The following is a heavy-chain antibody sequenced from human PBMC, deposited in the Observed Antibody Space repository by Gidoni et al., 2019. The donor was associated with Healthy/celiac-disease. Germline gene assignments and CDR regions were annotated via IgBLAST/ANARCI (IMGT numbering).Heavy chain of an antibody. CDR2: IKSKTDGGTT. Sequence: EVQLVESGGGLVKPGGSLSLSCAASGFTFSTAWMSWVRQAPGKGLEWVGRIKSKTDGGTTDYAAPVKGRFTISRDDSKNTLYLQMNSLKTEDTAVYYCTTPPRRATVTTIDYWGQGTLVTVSS. CDR1: GFTFSTAW. CDR3: TTPPRRATVTTIDY. D-gene: IGHD4-17*01. V-gene: IGHV3-15*01. J-gene: IGHJ4*02.